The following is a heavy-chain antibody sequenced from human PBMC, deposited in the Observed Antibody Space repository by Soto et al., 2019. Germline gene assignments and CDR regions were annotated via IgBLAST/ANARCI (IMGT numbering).Heavy chain of an antibody. CDR2: IYYSGTT. D-gene: IGHD2-2*01. CDR1: GGSISSSSSY. J-gene: IGHJ2*01. V-gene: IGHV4-39*01. CDR3: SRRDLSTSQYWYFDL. Sequence: QLQLQESGPGLVRPSETLSLTCAVSGGSISSSSSYWGWIRQSPGKGLEWIGSIYYSGTTYYNPSLKSRVSIYVDTSKSQFALILSSVTAADTAVYYCSRRDLSTSQYWYFDLWGRGTLVTVSS.